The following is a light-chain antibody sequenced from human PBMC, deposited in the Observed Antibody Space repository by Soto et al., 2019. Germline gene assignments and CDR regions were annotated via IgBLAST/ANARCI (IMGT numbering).Light chain of an antibody. Sequence: DIQMTQSPSTLSASVGDRVTITCRASQSISSWLAWYQQKPGKAPKLMIYKESSLESGVPSRFSGSGSGTEFTLTISSLQPDDFSTYYCQQYNREYTFGQGTKLEIK. CDR1: QSISSW. J-gene: IGKJ2*01. CDR2: KES. CDR3: QQYNREYT. V-gene: IGKV1-5*03.